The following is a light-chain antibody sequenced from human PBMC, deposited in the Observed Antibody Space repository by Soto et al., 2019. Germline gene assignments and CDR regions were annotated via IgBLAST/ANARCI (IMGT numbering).Light chain of an antibody. J-gene: IGKJ1*01. CDR1: QSVTSNY. Sequence: EIVLTQSPGTVSLSPGERATLSCRASQSVTSNYLAWHQQKPGQAPRLLIFGASNRATGIPDRFSGSGSGTDFTLTISRLEPEDFAVYYCQQYSSSRTFGQGTKVDIK. CDR3: QQYSSSRT. CDR2: GAS. V-gene: IGKV3-20*01.